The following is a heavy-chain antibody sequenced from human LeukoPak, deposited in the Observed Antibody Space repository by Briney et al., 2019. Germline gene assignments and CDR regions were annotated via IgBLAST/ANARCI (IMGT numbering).Heavy chain of an antibody. Sequence: PSETLSLTCSVSGYSISSGYSISSGYSWVWSRQPPGKELKWIGNIYYSGYTTYSPSLRSRVTISVDTSKTQFSLKLSSVTAADTAVYYCARETSQKGAHYMYVWGKGTTITISS. D-gene: IGHD3-16*01. V-gene: IGHV4-61*08. J-gene: IGHJ6*03. CDR2: IYYSGYT. CDR3: ARETSQKGAHYMYV. CDR1: GYSISSGYSISSGYS.